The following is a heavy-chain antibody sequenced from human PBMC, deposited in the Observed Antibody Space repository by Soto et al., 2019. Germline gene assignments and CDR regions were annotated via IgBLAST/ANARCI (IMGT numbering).Heavy chain of an antibody. D-gene: IGHD2-21*02. Sequence: QVQLQESGPGLVKPSDTLSLTCAVSGYSISSSNWWGWIRQPPGKGLEWIGYIYYSGSTYYNPSLRGRVTMSVDTSKNQVSLKLSSVTAVDTAVYYCARIHCGGDCRAAPRYWYFDLWGRGTLVTVSS. J-gene: IGHJ2*01. CDR3: ARIHCGGDCRAAPRYWYFDL. CDR2: IYYSGST. V-gene: IGHV4-28*01. CDR1: GYSISSSNW.